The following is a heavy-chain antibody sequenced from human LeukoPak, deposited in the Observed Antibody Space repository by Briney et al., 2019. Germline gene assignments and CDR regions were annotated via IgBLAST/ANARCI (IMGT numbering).Heavy chain of an antibody. D-gene: IGHD6-13*01. J-gene: IGHJ4*02. CDR3: ARYDTSSWTFNY. CDR1: GGSISGYF. V-gene: IGHV4-59*08. Sequence: SETLSLTCTVSGGSISGYFWSWIRQPPGKGLEWIGYIYYSGSTNYNPSLKSRVTISVDKSTNQFFLKLSSVTAADTAVYYCARYDTSSWTFNYWGQGALVTVSS. CDR2: IYYSGST.